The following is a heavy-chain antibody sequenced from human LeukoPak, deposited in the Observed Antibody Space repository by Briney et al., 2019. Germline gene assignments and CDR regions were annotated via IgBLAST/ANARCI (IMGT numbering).Heavy chain of an antibody. V-gene: IGHV3-9*01. D-gene: IGHD3-10*01. CDR3: AKDKTYYYGSGSYLFDY. CDR2: ISWNSGSI. J-gene: IGHJ4*02. CDR1: GFTFDDYA. Sequence: GGSLRLSCAASGFTFDDYAMHWVRQAPGKGLEWVSGISWNSGSIGYADSVKGRFTISRDNAKNSLYLQMNSLRAEDTALYYCAKDKTYYYGSGSYLFDYWGQGTLVTVSS.